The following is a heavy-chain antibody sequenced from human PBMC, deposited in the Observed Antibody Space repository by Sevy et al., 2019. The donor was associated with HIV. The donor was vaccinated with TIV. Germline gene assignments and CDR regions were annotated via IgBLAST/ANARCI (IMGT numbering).Heavy chain of an antibody. CDR1: GFRFGSQA. CDR2: MSGRGDSR. V-gene: IGHV3-23*01. D-gene: IGHD3-3*01. CDR3: AKDVPDQSWYDDFWSGSPCFDY. Sequence: GGSLRLSCVGSGFRFGSQAMSWVRQAPGKGLEWVSGMSGRGDSRGYAHSVKGRFTISRDNSKKTVYLQMNGLTAEDTALYYVAKDVPDQSWYDDFWSGSPCFDYWGRGILVTVSS. J-gene: IGHJ4*01.